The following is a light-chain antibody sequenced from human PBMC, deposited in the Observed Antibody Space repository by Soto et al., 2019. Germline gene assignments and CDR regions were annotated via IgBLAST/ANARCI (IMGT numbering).Light chain of an antibody. V-gene: IGLV2-14*01. J-gene: IGLJ1*01. Sequence: QSLLTQPAYVSGSPGQSITISCTGTISDVGRYSYVSWYQQHPGKAPKVMIYDVRNRPSGVSNRFSGSKSGNTASLTISGLQAEDEADYYCRSYARNSTLVFGSGTKVTVL. CDR3: RSYARNSTLV. CDR1: ISDVGRYSY. CDR2: DVR.